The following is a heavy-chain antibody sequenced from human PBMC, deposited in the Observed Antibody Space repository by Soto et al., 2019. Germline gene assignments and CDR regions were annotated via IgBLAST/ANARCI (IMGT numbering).Heavy chain of an antibody. J-gene: IGHJ4*02. D-gene: IGHD4-17*01. CDR3: TKEAEIDYGLKNFDY. CDR1: GFTLSSYA. CDR2: ISGSGGST. V-gene: IGHV3-23*01. Sequence: GGSLRLSCAASGFTLSSYAMSWVRQAPGKGLEWVSAISGSGGSTYYADSVKGRFTISRDNSKNTLYLQMNSLRAEDTAVYYCTKEAEIDYGLKNFDYWGQGNLVTVSS.